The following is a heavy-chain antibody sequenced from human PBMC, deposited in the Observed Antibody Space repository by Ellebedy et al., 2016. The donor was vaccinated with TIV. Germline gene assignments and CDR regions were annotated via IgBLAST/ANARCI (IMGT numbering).Heavy chain of an antibody. V-gene: IGHV3-66*01. CDR1: GFTVSSNY. CDR3: ARVSYYYDSSGYSHPSGRNWYFDL. D-gene: IGHD3-22*01. J-gene: IGHJ2*01. Sequence: PGGSLRLSCAASGFTVSSNYMSWVRQAPGKGLEWVSVIYSGGSTYYADSVKGRLTISRDNSKNTLYLQMNSLRAEDTAVYYCARVSYYYDSSGYSHPSGRNWYFDLWGRGTLVTVSS. CDR2: IYSGGST.